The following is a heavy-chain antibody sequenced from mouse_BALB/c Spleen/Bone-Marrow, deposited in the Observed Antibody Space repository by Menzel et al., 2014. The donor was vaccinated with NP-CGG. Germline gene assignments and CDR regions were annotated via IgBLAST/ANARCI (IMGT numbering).Heavy chain of an antibody. V-gene: IGHV1-76*01. CDR1: GYIFTSYW. Sequence: VKLMESGAELVRPGASVKLSCKTSGYIFTSYWIHWVKQRSGQGLEWIAGIYPGSGSTYYNEKFEGKATLTADKSSSTAYMQLSSLKSEDSAVYFCASGVTTGWFVYWGQGTLVTVSA. D-gene: IGHD2-2*01. CDR3: ASGVTTGWFVY. CDR2: IYPGSGST. J-gene: IGHJ3*01.